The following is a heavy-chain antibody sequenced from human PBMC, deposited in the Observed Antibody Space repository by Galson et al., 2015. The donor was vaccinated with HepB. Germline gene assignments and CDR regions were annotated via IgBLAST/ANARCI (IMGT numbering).Heavy chain of an antibody. CDR2: INHSGST. CDR3: ARGVAARIYYYYYMDV. CDR1: GGSFRGYY. D-gene: IGHD6-6*01. Sequence: LSLTCAVYGGSFRGYYWSWIRQPPGQGLEWIGEINHSGSTNYNPSLKSRVTISVDTSKNQFSLKLSSVTAADTAVYYCARGVAARIYYYYYMDVWGKGTTVTVSS. J-gene: IGHJ6*03. V-gene: IGHV4-34*01.